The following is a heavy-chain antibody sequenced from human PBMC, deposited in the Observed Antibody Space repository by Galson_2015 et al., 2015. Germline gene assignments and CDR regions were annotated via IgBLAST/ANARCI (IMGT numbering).Heavy chain of an antibody. CDR1: GYTFTSYG. Sequence: SVKVSCKGSGYTFTSYGINWVRQAPGQGLEWMGWISANNGNTKYAQKLQGRVSMTTDTSTSTAYMELSSLKASDTAMYYCARHRSEYSSSHALSYGMDVWGQGTTVTASS. CDR2: ISANNGNT. D-gene: IGHD6-6*01. V-gene: IGHV1-18*04. J-gene: IGHJ6*02. CDR3: ARHRSEYSSSHALSYGMDV.